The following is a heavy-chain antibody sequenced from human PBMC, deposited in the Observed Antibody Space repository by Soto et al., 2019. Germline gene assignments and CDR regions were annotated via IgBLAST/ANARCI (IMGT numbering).Heavy chain of an antibody. Sequence: QVPLVESGGGVVQPGRSLRLSCEASGFSFSSYGMHWVRQAPGKGLEWVAFIRYDGKNKYYGDSVKGRFTISRDNSQNTLLLQLNSLRAGDTSVYYCAREDCSGGSCYQLPPGDCWGQGTLVSVSS. J-gene: IGHJ4*02. V-gene: IGHV3-33*01. CDR2: IRYDGKNK. CDR3: AREDCSGGSCYQLPPGDC. CDR1: GFSFSSYG. D-gene: IGHD2-15*01.